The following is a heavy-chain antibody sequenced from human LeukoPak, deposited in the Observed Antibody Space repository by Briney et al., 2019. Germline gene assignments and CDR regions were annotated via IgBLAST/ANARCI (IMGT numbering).Heavy chain of an antibody. V-gene: IGHV1-69*05. D-gene: IGHD2-15*01. CDR3: CGGCSGGSCYSSSPDAFDI. Sequence: ASVKVSCKASGGTFSSYAISWVRQAPGQGLEWMGGIIPICGTANYAQKFQGRVTITTDESTSTAYMELSSLRSEDTAVYYCCGGCSGGSCYSSSPDAFDIWGQGTMVTVSS. CDR2: IIPICGTA. CDR1: GGTFSSYA. J-gene: IGHJ3*02.